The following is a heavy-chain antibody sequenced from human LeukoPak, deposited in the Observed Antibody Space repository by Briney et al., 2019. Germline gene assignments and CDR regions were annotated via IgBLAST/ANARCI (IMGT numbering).Heavy chain of an antibody. Sequence: SETLSLTCAVYGGSFSGYYWSWIRQPPGKGLEWIGEINHSGSTNYNPSLKSRVTISVDTSKNQFSLKLSSVTAADTAVYHCARGAWLDGSGREDFDYWGQGTLVTVSS. J-gene: IGHJ4*02. CDR1: GGSFSGYY. CDR3: ARGAWLDGSGREDFDY. CDR2: INHSGST. V-gene: IGHV4-34*01. D-gene: IGHD6-19*01.